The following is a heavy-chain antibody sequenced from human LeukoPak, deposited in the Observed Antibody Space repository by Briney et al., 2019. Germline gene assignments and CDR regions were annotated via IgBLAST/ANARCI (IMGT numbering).Heavy chain of an antibody. D-gene: IGHD5-24*01. V-gene: IGHV3-73*01. J-gene: IGHJ4*02. CDR1: GFTFSGSA. Sequence: GGSLRLSCAASGFTFSGSAMHWVRQASGKGLEWVGRIRSKANSYATAYAASVKGRFAISRDDSKNTAYLQMNSLKTEDTAVYYCTRLGAGYNDYWGQGTLVTVSS. CDR2: IRSKANSYAT. CDR3: TRLGAGYNDY.